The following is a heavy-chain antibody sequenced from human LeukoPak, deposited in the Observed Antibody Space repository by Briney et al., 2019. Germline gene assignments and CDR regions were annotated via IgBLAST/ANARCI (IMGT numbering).Heavy chain of an antibody. J-gene: IGHJ4*02. Sequence: PGGSLRLSCAASGFTFSSYAMSWVRQAPGKGLEWVSAISGSGGSTYYADSVKGRFTISRDNSKNTLYLQMNSLRAEDTAVYYCASSPQIPGIAAAGTGFDYWGQGTLVTVSS. CDR2: ISGSGGST. D-gene: IGHD6-13*01. CDR3: ASSPQIPGIAAAGTGFDY. V-gene: IGHV3-23*01. CDR1: GFTFSSYA.